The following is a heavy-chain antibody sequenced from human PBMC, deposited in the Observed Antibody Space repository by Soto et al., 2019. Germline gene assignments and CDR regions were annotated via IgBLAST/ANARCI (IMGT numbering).Heavy chain of an antibody. Sequence: LEWMGRIDPSDSYTNYSPSFQGHVTISADKSISTAYLQWSSLKASDTAMYYCASSPRGYCSSTSRRELGNYYGMDVWGQGTTVTVSS. V-gene: IGHV5-10-1*01. CDR2: IDPSDSYT. D-gene: IGHD2-2*01. J-gene: IGHJ6*02. CDR3: ASSPRGYCSSTSRRELGNYYGMDV.